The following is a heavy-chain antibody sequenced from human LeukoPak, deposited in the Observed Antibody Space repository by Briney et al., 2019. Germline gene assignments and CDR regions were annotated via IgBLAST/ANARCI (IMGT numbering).Heavy chain of an antibody. V-gene: IGHV3-21*01. CDR2: ISGGSAYT. CDR1: GFTFSSYT. Sequence: PGGSLRLSCAASGFTFSSYTMNWVRQAAGTGLEWGSSISGGSAYTFYAYSVIVRFTISRDNAKNSLYLHMSSPTAEDTAVYYCARVRDLYRDYWGQGILVTVSS. D-gene: IGHD5-12*01. J-gene: IGHJ4*02. CDR3: ARVRDLYRDY.